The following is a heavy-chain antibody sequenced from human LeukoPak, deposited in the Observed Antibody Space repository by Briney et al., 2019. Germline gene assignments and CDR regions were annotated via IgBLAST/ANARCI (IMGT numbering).Heavy chain of an antibody. J-gene: IGHJ4*02. CDR1: SGSISSYY. D-gene: IGHD6-13*01. V-gene: IGHV4-59*08. CDR2: IYYSGST. CDR3: ARHEYSISWWGY. Sequence: SETLSLTCTVSSGSISSYYWSWIRQPPGKGLEWIGYIYYSGSTNYNPSLKSRVTISVDTSKNQFSLKLSSVTAADTAVYYCARHEYSISWWGYWGQGTLVTVSS.